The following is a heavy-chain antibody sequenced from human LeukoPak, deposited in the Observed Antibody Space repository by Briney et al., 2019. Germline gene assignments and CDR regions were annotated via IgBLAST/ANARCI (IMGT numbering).Heavy chain of an antibody. V-gene: IGHV1-18*01. CDR1: GYTFTSYG. CDR3: ARDRQITMIVVEYYYYYGMDV. J-gene: IGHJ6*02. D-gene: IGHD3-22*01. Sequence: ASVKVSSKASGYTFTSYGISWVRQAPGQGLEWMGWISAYNGNTNYAQKLQGRVTMTTDTSTSTAYMELRSLRSDDTAVYYCARDRQITMIVVEYYYYYGMDVWGQGTTVTVSS. CDR2: ISAYNGNT.